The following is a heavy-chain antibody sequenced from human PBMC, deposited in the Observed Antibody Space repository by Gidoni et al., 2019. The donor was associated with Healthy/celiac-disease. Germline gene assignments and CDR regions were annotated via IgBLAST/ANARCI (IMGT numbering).Heavy chain of an antibody. CDR2: ISFDGDNR. CDR1: GFTFSSYG. V-gene: IGHV3-30*18. D-gene: IGHD3-22*01. Sequence: QVQLVESGGGVVQPGRSLRLSCATSGFTFSSYGLHWVRQAPGKGLEWGAIISFDGDNRNYADSVKGRFSISRDNSKSTLYLQMNSLRAEDTAVYYCAKDGRMRGGYFPFYNAVDVWGQGTTVTVSS. J-gene: IGHJ6*02. CDR3: AKDGRMRGGYFPFYNAVDV.